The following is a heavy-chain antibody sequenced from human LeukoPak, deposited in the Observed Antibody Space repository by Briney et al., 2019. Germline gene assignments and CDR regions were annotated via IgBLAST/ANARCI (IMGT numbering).Heavy chain of an antibody. D-gene: IGHD6-19*01. CDR3: ARAKYNSGWYLDY. Sequence: RSSETLSLTCTVSGGPISSGDYYWTWIRQHPGKSLEWIGYIHYSGSTYYNPSLKSRLTISVDTSKNQFSLKVSSVTAADTAVYYCARAKYNSGWYLDYWGQGTLVTVSS. V-gene: IGHV4-31*03. CDR1: GGPISSGDYY. J-gene: IGHJ4*02. CDR2: IHYSGST.